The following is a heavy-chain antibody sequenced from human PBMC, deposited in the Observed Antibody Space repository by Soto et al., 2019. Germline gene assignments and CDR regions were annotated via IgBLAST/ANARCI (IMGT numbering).Heavy chain of an antibody. D-gene: IGHD1-26*01. CDR3: AGRRAGDYYFDY. V-gene: IGHV4-39*01. CDR2: IYYTGST. Sequence: SETLSLTCTVSGGSVSSSSYYRGWIRQPPGKGLEWIGTIYYTGSTSYSPSLKRRVTISVDTSKTQFSLNLSSVTATGTAVYYCAGRRAGDYYFDYWGQGTLVTVSS. J-gene: IGHJ4*02. CDR1: GGSVSSSSYY.